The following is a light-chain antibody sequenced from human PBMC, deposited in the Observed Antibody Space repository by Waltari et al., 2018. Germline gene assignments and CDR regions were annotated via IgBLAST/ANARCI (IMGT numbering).Light chain of an antibody. CDR2: RDN. Sequence: QSVLTQPPSASWAPGQRVTISCSGSSSNIGRNTVDWYQQLPGTAPKLLIYRDNQRPSGFPDRFSGSKSGTSASLAISGLQSDDEADYYCAAWDDSLNGLFGGGTKLTVL. V-gene: IGLV1-44*01. CDR3: AAWDDSLNGL. J-gene: IGLJ3*02. CDR1: SSNIGRNT.